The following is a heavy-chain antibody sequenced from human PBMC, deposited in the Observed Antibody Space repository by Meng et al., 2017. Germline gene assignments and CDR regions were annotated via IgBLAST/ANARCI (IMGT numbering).Heavy chain of an antibody. CDR1: GGSLRSNNW. V-gene: IGHV4-4*02. CDR2: VYHNGNA. CDR3: ARELDAVGVTAYDL. Sequence: QWHRQGSGPGMASPLGHLSPTCAFSGGSLRSNNWWSWVRQPPGKGLEWIGEVYHNGNANYNPSLKSRVTISVDKSKNQFSPKLSFVAAADTAIYYCARELDAVGVTAYDLWGQGTLVTVSS. D-gene: IGHD2-21*02. J-gene: IGHJ4*02.